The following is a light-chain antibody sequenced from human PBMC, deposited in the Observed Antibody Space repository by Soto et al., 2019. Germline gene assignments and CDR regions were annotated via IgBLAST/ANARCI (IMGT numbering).Light chain of an antibody. J-gene: IGLJ2*01. CDR1: SSDVGGYNY. Sequence: QSALTQPASVSGSPGQSITISCTGTSSDVGGYNYVSWYQQHPDKVPKLMIYEVSNRPSGVSNRFSGSKSGNTASLTISGLQAEDEADYYCSSYTSSSTLVVFGGGTKLTVL. V-gene: IGLV2-14*01. CDR2: EVS. CDR3: SSYTSSSTLVV.